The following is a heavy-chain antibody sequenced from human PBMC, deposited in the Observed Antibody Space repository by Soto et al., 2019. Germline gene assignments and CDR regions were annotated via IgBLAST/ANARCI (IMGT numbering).Heavy chain of an antibody. CDR1: GLTFSNYA. D-gene: IGHD2-2*01. V-gene: IGHV3-23*01. CDR2: ISGSGTST. CDR3: AKSFITSWYSFDY. Sequence: EVQLLESGGGLVQRGGSLRLSCAASGLTFSNYAMNWVRQAPGKGLEWVSAISGSGTSTYYADSVTGRFTISRDDSKNTLYLQMNSLRAEDTAVYYCAKSFITSWYSFDYWGQGTLVTVSS. J-gene: IGHJ4*02.